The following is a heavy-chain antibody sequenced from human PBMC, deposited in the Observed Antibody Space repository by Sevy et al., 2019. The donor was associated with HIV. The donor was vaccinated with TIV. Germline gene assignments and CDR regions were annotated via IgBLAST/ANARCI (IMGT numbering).Heavy chain of an antibody. CDR1: GFTFSSYA. J-gene: IGHJ4*02. V-gene: IGHV3-23*01. D-gene: IGHD4-17*01. CDR2: IVDSDTAT. CDR3: AKGSYAAFNLFEY. Sequence: GGSLRLSCAASGFTFSSYAMSWVRQAPGRGLELVSLIVDSDTATYYTDSVWGRFNSSRECSKNTLYLQMTSLRAGDTAVYYCAKGSYAAFNLFEYWGQGTMVTVSS.